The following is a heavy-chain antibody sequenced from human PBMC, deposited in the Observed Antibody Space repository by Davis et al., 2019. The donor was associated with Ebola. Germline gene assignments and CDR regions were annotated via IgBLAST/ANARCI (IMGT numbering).Heavy chain of an antibody. CDR1: GDSVSGSGGA. D-gene: IGHD3-3*01. J-gene: IGHJ4*02. CDR2: TYYSSKWYK. Sequence: HSQTLSLTCAISGDSVSGSGGAWHWIRQSPSRGLEWLGRTYYSSKWYKDYAVSVKSRITINLDTSKNQFSLQLNSVTPEDTAVYYCARGWLRGYLDYWGQGTLVTVSS. V-gene: IGHV6-1*01. CDR3: ARGWLRGYLDY.